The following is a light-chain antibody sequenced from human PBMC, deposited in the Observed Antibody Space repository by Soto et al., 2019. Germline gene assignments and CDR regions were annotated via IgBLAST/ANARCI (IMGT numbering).Light chain of an antibody. J-gene: IGLJ7*01. CDR2: EVN. V-gene: IGLV2-14*01. Sequence: QSVLTQPASVSGSPGQSITISCTGTTSDVGAYNYVSWYRQHPGKAPKLMIYEVNNRPSGVSDRFSGSKSGNSASLTISGLQADDEADYYCSSYTRSNTWVFGGGTQLTVL. CDR3: SSYTRSNTWV. CDR1: TSDVGAYNY.